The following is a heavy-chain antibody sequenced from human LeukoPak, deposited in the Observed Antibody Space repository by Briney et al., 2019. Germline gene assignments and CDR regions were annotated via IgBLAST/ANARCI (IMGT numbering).Heavy chain of an antibody. Sequence: GGSLRVSCAASGFTFSSYWMSWVRQAPGKGLEWVANIKHDGSEKYYLDSVKGRFTSSRDNANNSLYLQMNNLRAEDTAVYYCAKFWRGGSTWTILGSWGQGTLVTVSS. V-gene: IGHV3-7*01. D-gene: IGHD6-13*01. CDR1: GFTFSSYW. CDR3: AKFWRGGSTWTILGS. J-gene: IGHJ5*02. CDR2: IKHDGSEK.